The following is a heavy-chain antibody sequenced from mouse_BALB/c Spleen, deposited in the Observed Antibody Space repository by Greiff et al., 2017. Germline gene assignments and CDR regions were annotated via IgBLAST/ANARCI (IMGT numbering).Heavy chain of an antibody. CDR1: GYTFTSYW. D-gene: IGHD2-3*01. CDR3: ARGDGYLDY. V-gene: IGHV1-87*01. J-gene: IGHJ2*01. CDR2: IYPGDGDT. Sequence: VQLVESGAELARPGASVKLSCKASGYTFTSYWMQWVKQRPGQGLEWIGAIYPGDGDTRYTQKFKGKATLTADKSSSTAYMQLSSLASEDSAVYYCARGDGYLDYWGQGTTLTVSS.